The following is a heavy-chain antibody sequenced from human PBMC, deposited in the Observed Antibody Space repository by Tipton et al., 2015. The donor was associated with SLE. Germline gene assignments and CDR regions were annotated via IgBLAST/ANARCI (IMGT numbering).Heavy chain of an antibody. CDR2: FSYSGGI. D-gene: IGHD6-6*01. CDR3: ARDGAIGARPGSFDY. V-gene: IGHV4-59*01. CDR1: GGSISSKY. Sequence: TLSLTCSVSGGSISSKYWSWIRQAPGKGLEWIGYFSYSGGINYNPPLKSRVTISADTSKNQFSLKLSSVTAADTAVYFCARDGAIGARPGSFDYWGQGALVTVSS. J-gene: IGHJ4*02.